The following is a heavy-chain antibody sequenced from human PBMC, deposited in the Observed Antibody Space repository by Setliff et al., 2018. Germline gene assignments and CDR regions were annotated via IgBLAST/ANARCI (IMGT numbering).Heavy chain of an antibody. D-gene: IGHD3-22*01. CDR2: IGGRGIST. Sequence: PGGSLRLSCAASGFTFGDFAMTWVRQAPGKGLEWVSGIGGRGISTYYADSVKGRFTISRDNAKNSLYLQMNSLRAEDTAVYYCARDLYYDSSGYSVYWGQGTLVTVSS. CDR3: ARDLYYDSSGYSVY. CDR1: GFTFGDFA. J-gene: IGHJ4*02. V-gene: IGHV3-21*01.